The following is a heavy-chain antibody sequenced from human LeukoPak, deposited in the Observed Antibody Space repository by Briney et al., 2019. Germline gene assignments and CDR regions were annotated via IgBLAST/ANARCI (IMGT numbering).Heavy chain of an antibody. CDR1: GGSISSYY. J-gene: IGHJ4*02. CDR2: IYYSGST. Sequence: SETLSLTCTVSGGSISSYYWTWIRQPPGKGLEWIGYIYYSGSTNYNPSLKSRLSISVDTSKNQFSLKLSSVTAADTAVYYCARYDYASSNYYLLDCWGQGTLVTVSS. D-gene: IGHD3-22*01. V-gene: IGHV4-59*01. CDR3: ARYDYASSNYYLLDC.